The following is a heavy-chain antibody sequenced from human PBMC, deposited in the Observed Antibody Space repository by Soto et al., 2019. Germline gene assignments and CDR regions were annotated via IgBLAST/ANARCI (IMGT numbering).Heavy chain of an antibody. CDR1: GFTFSSYS. V-gene: IGHV3-21*01. CDR3: ARGGVFFGEVDY. Sequence: GGSLRLSCAASGFTFSSYSMNWVRQAPGKGLEWVSSISSSSSYIYYADSVKGRFTIPRDNAKNSLYPQMNSLRAEDTAVYYYARGGVFFGEVDYWGQGTLVTVSS. J-gene: IGHJ4*02. D-gene: IGHD3-10*01. CDR2: ISSSSSYI.